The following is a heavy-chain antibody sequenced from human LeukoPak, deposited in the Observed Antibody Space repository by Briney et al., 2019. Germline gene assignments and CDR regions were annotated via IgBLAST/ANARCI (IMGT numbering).Heavy chain of an antibody. CDR1: GGSISSGDYY. D-gene: IGHD5-18*01. CDR2: IYYGGST. CDR3: ARARYSYGSNFDY. Sequence: SETLSLTCTVSGGSISSGDYYWSWIRQPPGKGLEWIGYIYYGGSTYYNPSLKSRVTISVDTSKNQFSLKLSSVTAADTAVYYCARARYSYGSNFDYWGQGTLVTVSS. J-gene: IGHJ4*02. V-gene: IGHV4-30-4*01.